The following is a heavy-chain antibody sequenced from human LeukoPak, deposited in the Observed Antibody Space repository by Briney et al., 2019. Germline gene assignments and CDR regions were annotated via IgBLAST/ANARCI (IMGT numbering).Heavy chain of an antibody. CDR1: SGSISSSSYY. V-gene: IGHV4-39*07. J-gene: IGHJ3*02. D-gene: IGHD1-26*01. CDR3: ARGPLLDGNDAFDI. Sequence: PSETLSLTCTVSSGSISSSSYYWGWIRQPPGKGLEWIGTIYYSGSTFYNPSLKSRVTISIDTSENQFSLKLSSVTAADTAVYYCARGPLLDGNDAFDIWGQGTMVTVSS. CDR2: IYYSGST.